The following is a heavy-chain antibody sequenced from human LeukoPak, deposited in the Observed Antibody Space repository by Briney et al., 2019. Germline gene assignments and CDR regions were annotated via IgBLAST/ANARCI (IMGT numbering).Heavy chain of an antibody. Sequence: GGSLRLSCAASGFTFSNYGMSWVRQAPGKGLEWVSGISGSGGSTYYADSVRGRFTISRDNAKNTLYLQLNSLRVDDTAVYWCAKRGPLGVTGESYDYWGPGTLVTVSS. CDR1: GFTFSNYG. CDR2: ISGSGGST. V-gene: IGHV3-23*01. J-gene: IGHJ4*02. D-gene: IGHD2-21*02. CDR3: AKRGPLGVTGESYDY.